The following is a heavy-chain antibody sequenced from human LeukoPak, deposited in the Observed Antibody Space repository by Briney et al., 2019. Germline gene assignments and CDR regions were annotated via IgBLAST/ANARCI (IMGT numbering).Heavy chain of an antibody. CDR3: ARDWLYCSSTSCYSFFDY. Sequence: SETLSLACSVSGATMYDNYWSWIRQPPGKGLEWIGYIYYSGSTYYNPSLKSRVTISVDTSKNQFSLKLSSVTAADTAVYYCARDWLYCSSTSCYSFFDYWGQGTLVTVSS. D-gene: IGHD2-2*01. V-gene: IGHV4-59*06. J-gene: IGHJ4*02. CDR1: GATMYDNY. CDR2: IYYSGST.